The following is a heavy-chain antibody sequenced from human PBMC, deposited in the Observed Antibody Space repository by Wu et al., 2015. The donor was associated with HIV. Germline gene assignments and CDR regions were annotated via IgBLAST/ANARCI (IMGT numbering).Heavy chain of an antibody. D-gene: IGHD1-1*01. Sequence: QVQLVQSGAEVKKPGSSVKVSCKASGGTFSSYAISWVRQAPGQGLEWMGGIIPIFGTANYAQKFQGRVTITADESTSTAYMELSSLRSEDTAVYYCARTELERYYTYQSNWFDPWGQGTLVTVSS. V-gene: IGHV1-69*12. CDR2: IIPIFGTA. CDR3: ARTELERYYTYQSNWFDP. J-gene: IGHJ5*02. CDR1: GGTFSSYA.